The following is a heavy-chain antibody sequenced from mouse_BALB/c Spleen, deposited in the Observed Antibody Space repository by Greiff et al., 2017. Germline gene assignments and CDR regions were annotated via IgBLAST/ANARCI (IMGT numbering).Heavy chain of an antibody. CDR2: ISSGGSYT. D-gene: IGHD1-1*01. CDR1: GFTFSSYT. CDR3: TRSYGSSSAMDY. Sequence: EVMLVESGGGLVKPGGSLKLSCAASGFTFSSYTMSWVRQTPEKRLEWVATISSGGSYTYYPDSVKGRFTISRDNAKNTLYLQMSSLKSEDTAMYYCTRSYGSSSAMDYWGQGTSVTVSS. V-gene: IGHV5-6-4*01. J-gene: IGHJ4*01.